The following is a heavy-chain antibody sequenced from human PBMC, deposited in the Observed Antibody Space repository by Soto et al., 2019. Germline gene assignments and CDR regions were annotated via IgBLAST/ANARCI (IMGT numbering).Heavy chain of an antibody. D-gene: IGHD3-10*01. V-gene: IGHV3-23*01. CDR1: GFTFSSYA. J-gene: IGHJ6*02. CDR3: ARGGDRITMVRGVIYGMDV. Sequence: PGGSLRLSCAASGFTFSSYAMSWVRQAPGKGLEWVSAISGSRTTTAYADSVKGRFTISRDNSKNTLYLQMNSLRAEDTAVYYCARGGDRITMVRGVIYGMDVWGQGTTVTVSS. CDR2: ISGSRTTT.